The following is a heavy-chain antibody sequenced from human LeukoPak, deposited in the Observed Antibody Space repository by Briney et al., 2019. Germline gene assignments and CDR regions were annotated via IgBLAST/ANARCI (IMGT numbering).Heavy chain of an antibody. D-gene: IGHD1-26*01. CDR1: GFTFTDYA. CDR3: AKPSGSYRNFDY. J-gene: IGHJ4*02. CDR2: INADGGNT. V-gene: IGHV3-43*02. Sequence: GGSLRLSCTASGFTFTDYAMHWVRQAPGKGLEWVCFINADGGNTYYAHSVKGRFTISRDNSKTSLYLQMNSLRTEDTDLYYCAKPSGSYRNFDYWGQGTLVTVSS.